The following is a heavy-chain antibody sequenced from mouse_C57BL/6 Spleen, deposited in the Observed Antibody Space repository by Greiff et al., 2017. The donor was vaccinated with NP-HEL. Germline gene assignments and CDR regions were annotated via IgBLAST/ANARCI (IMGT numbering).Heavy chain of an antibody. D-gene: IGHD2-5*01. CDR1: GFTFSDYG. J-gene: IGHJ2*01. Sequence: EVHLVESGGGLVKPGGSLKLSCAASGFTFSDYGMHWVRQAPERGLEWVAYISSGSSNIYYADTVKGRFTISRDNAKNTLFLQMTSLRSEDTAMYYCATYYSNYGVYWGQVTTLTVSS. CDR3: ATYYSNYGVY. V-gene: IGHV5-17*01. CDR2: ISSGSSNI.